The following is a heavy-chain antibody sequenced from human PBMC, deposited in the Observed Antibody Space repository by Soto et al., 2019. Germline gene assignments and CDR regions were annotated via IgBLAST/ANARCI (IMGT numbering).Heavy chain of an antibody. CDR3: ATSGGGWLQPPV. CDR2: IKQDGSEK. V-gene: IGHV3-7*03. J-gene: IGHJ4*02. Sequence: GGSLRLSCAASGFTFRSNWMSWVRQAPGKGLEWVANIKQDGSEKYYVDSVKGRFTISRDNAKNSLYLQMNSLRAEDTAVYYCATSGGGWLQPPVWGQGTLVTVS. D-gene: IGHD5-12*01. CDR1: GFTFRSNW.